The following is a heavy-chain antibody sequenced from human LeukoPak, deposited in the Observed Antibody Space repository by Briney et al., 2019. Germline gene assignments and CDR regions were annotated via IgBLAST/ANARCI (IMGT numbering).Heavy chain of an antibody. J-gene: IGHJ4*02. CDR2: IVVGSGNT. Sequence: GASVKVSCKASGFTFTSSAVQWVRQARGQRLEWIGWIVVGSGNTNYAQKFQERVTITRDMSTSTAYMELSSLRSEDTAVYYCAAEGVRLSAPDYWGQGTLVTVSS. CDR3: AAEGVRLSAPDY. V-gene: IGHV1-58*01. D-gene: IGHD3-16*02. CDR1: GFTFTSSA.